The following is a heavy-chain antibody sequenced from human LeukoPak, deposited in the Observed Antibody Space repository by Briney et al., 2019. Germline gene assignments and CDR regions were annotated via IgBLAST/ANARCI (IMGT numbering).Heavy chain of an antibody. Sequence: SGGSLRLSCAASGFTFSDHWMSWVRQAPGKGLEWVASIKQDGSDKYIVGSVKGRFTISRDNSKNTLYLQMNSLRAEDTAVYYCARLDYYGSGSYLDYWGQGTLVTVSS. CDR3: ARLDYYGSGSYLDY. J-gene: IGHJ4*02. D-gene: IGHD3-10*01. CDR1: GFTFSDHW. V-gene: IGHV3-7*01. CDR2: IKQDGSDK.